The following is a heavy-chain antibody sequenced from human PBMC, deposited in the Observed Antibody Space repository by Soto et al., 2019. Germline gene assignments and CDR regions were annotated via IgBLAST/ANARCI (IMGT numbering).Heavy chain of an antibody. CDR1: GGSVSSANYY. D-gene: IGHD3-10*01. CDR2: ISYSEST. J-gene: IGHJ4*02. Sequence: SETLSLTCTVSGGSVSSANYYWSWIRQPPGKGLEWIGFISYSESTNYNPSLKSRVTISVDTSKNQFSLKLSSVTAADTAVYYCARAQNYYGSGSYFAGYYFDYWGQGTLVTVSS. V-gene: IGHV4-61*01. CDR3: ARAQNYYGSGSYFAGYYFDY.